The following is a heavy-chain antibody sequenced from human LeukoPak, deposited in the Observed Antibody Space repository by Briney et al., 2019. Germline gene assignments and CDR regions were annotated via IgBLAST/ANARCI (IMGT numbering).Heavy chain of an antibody. J-gene: IGHJ4*02. V-gene: IGHV3-30-3*01. CDR1: GFTFSSYA. CDR2: ISYDGSNK. CDR3: ARAATGVRKYYFDY. Sequence: PGGSLRLSCAASGFTFSSYAMHWVRQAPGKGLEWVAVISYDGSNKYYADSVKGRFTISRDNSKNTLYLQMNSLRAEDTAVYYCARAATGVRKYYFDYWGQGTLVTVSS. D-gene: IGHD2-8*02.